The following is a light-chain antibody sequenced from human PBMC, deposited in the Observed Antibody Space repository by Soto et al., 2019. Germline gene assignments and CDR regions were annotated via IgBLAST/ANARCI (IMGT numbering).Light chain of an antibody. V-gene: IGKV1-5*01. Sequence: EIKMTQYPSTVSAFAGDGVTISCGASQTIHTWLAWYQQKPGKAPKLLMYDASTLDSGVPSGLSGSGSGTEFTLTISSLQPDEFATYYCQQYNSYPYTFGQGTRLEIK. CDR3: QQYNSYPYT. J-gene: IGKJ5*01. CDR2: DAS. CDR1: QTIHTW.